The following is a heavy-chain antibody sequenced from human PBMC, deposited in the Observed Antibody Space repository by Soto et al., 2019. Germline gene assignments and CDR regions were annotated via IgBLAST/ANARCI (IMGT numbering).Heavy chain of an antibody. V-gene: IGHV3-74*01. CDR1: GFTFGIYW. CDR2: IDSDGSST. J-gene: IGHJ6*02. Sequence: GGSLRISCAASGFTFGIYWMNWVRQAPGKGLVWVSRIDSDGSSTTYADSVKGRFTTSRDNAKNTLYLQMSSLRVEDTAVYYCARGRTYGMDVWGQGTTVTVSS. CDR3: ARGRTYGMDV.